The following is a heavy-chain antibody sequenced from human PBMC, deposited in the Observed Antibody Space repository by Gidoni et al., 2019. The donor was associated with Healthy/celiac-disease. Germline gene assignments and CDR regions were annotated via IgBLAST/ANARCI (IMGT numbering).Heavy chain of an antibody. CDR3: AKDRALFYYDSSGYYAMAYFDY. CDR1: GFTFSSYA. J-gene: IGHJ4*02. V-gene: IGHV3-23*01. Sequence: EVQLLESGGGLVQPGGSLRLSCAASGFTFSSYAMRWVRQAPGKGLEWVSAISGSGGSTYYADSVKGRFTISRDNSKNTLYLQMNSLRAEDTAVYYCAKDRALFYYDSSGYYAMAYFDYWGQGTLVTVSS. D-gene: IGHD3-22*01. CDR2: ISGSGGST.